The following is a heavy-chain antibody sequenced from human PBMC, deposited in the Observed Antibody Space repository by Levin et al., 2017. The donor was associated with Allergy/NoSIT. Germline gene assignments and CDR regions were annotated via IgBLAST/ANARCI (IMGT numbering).Heavy chain of an antibody. Sequence: PGGSLRLSCAAFGFTVSGNYMSWVRQARGKGLEYVSLISDDGITYYADSVKGRFTISRDNTKNTLYLQMNGLRDEDTAVYYCAGDDGRSLVRDWGQGTLVTVSS. CDR1: GFTVSGNY. D-gene: IGHD6-13*01. CDR2: ISDDGIT. V-gene: IGHV3-53*01. CDR3: AGDDGRSLVRD. J-gene: IGHJ4*02.